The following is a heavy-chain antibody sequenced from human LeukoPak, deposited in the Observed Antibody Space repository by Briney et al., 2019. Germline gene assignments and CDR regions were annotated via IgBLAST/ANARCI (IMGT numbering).Heavy chain of an antibody. CDR2: IRYDGNNK. D-gene: IGHD2-15*01. CDR1: GFTFTSYT. V-gene: IGHV3-30*02. J-gene: IGHJ4*02. CDR3: AKDQKLQPFHY. Sequence: PGGSLRLSCVASGFTFTSYTMNWVRQAPGKGLEWVAFIRYDGNNKYYADSVKGRFTISRDNSKNTLYLQMNSLRVEDTSVYYCAKDQKLQPFHYWGQGTLVTVSS.